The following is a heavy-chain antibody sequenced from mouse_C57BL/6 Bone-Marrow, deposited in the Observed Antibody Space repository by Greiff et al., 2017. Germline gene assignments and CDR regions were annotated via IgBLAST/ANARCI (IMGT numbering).Heavy chain of an antibody. V-gene: IGHV1-47*01. J-gene: IGHJ2*01. D-gene: IGHD1-1*02. Sequence: QVQLQQSGAELVKPGASVKMSCKASGYTFTTYPIEWMRQNHGQSLEWIGNFHPYNDDTKYNEKFKGKATLTVEKSSSTVYLELSRLTSDDSSVYYYARCGTCRGYHFNYWGQDPTLPVSS. CDR2: FHPYNDDT. CDR1: GYTFTTYP. CDR3: ARCGTCRGYHFNY.